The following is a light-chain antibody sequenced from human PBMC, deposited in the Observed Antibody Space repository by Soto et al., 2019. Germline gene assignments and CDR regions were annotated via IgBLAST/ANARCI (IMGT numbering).Light chain of an antibody. Sequence: QSALTQPASVSGSPGQSITISCTGTSSDVGGYNYVSWYQQYPGKAPKLMIYEVSNRPSGVSNRFSGSKSGNTASLTISGRQAEDEADYYCSSYTSSSTPLFGGGTKLTVL. J-gene: IGLJ2*01. V-gene: IGLV2-14*01. CDR3: SSYTSSSTPL. CDR1: SSDVGGYNY. CDR2: EVS.